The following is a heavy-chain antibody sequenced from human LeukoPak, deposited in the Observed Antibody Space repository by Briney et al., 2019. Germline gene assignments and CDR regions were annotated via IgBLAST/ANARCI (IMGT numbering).Heavy chain of an antibody. CDR3: ARVAGSGYSYGGRGNSDY. CDR2: ISAYNGNT. V-gene: IGHV1-18*01. Sequence: ASVKVSCKASGYTFTSYGISWVRQAPGQGLEWMGWISAYNGNTNYAQKLQGRVTMTTDTSTSTAYMELRSLRSDDTAVYYCARVAGSGYSYGGRGNSDYWGQGTLVTVSS. CDR1: GYTFTSYG. D-gene: IGHD5-18*01. J-gene: IGHJ4*02.